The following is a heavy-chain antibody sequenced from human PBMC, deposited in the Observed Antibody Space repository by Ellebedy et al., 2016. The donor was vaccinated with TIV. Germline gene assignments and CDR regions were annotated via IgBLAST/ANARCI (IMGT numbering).Heavy chain of an antibody. CDR2: INHSEST. V-gene: IGHV4-34*01. CDR3: ARGTVALQFREYFDS. D-gene: IGHD6-19*01. Sequence: SETLSLTXAVYGGSFSDYYWSWIRQPPGKGLEWIGEINHSESTNYNPSLKSRVTISVDTSKNQFSLKLSSVSAADTAVYYCARGTVALQFREYFDSWGQGTLVTVSS. J-gene: IGHJ4*02. CDR1: GGSFSDYY.